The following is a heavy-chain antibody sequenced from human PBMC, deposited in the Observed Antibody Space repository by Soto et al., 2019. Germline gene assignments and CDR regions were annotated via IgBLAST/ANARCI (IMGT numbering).Heavy chain of an antibody. Sequence: QEQLVESGGGVVQPGRSLRLSCEASRFTFSSYGMHWVRQAPGKGLEWVAVISYDGDYKNYADSVKGRFTISRDNSKNTLYLHMNSLRGEDTAVYYCAKGTTVTTWRYLDRWGRGTLVSVSS. CDR3: AKGTTVTTWRYLDR. J-gene: IGHJ2*01. V-gene: IGHV3-30*18. CDR1: RFTFSSYG. CDR2: ISYDGDYK. D-gene: IGHD4-17*01.